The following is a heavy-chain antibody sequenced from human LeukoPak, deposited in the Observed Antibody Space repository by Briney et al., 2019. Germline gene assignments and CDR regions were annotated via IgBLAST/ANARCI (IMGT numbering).Heavy chain of an antibody. V-gene: IGHV5-51*01. D-gene: IGHD3-22*01. Sequence: GESLKISCEGSGYSFTSYWIGWVRQMPGKGLEWMGIIYPGDSDTRYSPSFQGQVTISADKSISTAYLQWSSLKASDTAMYYCARQYYYDSSGYYRDRAFDIWGQGTMVTVSS. CDR1: GYSFTSYW. J-gene: IGHJ3*02. CDR2: IYPGDSDT. CDR3: ARQYYYDSSGYYRDRAFDI.